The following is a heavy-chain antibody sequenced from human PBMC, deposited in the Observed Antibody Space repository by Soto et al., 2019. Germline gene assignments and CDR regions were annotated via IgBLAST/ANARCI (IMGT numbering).Heavy chain of an antibody. CDR2: INPNSGGT. J-gene: IGHJ4*02. Sequence: ASVKVSCKASGYTFTGYYMHWVRQAPGQGLEWMGWINPNSGGTNYAQKFQGWVTMTRDTSISTAYMELSRLRSDDTAVYYCARGYPIAVAGKGVSPYFDYWGQGTLVTVSS. CDR3: ARGYPIAVAGKGVSPYFDY. CDR1: GYTFTGYY. V-gene: IGHV1-2*04. D-gene: IGHD6-19*01.